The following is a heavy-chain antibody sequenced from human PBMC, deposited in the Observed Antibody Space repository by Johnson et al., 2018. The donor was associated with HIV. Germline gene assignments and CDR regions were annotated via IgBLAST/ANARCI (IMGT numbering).Heavy chain of an antibody. J-gene: IGHJ3*02. CDR2: IKQDGSEK. CDR3: AKDLGNWDSPRSAFDM. CDR1: GFTFSSYW. V-gene: IGHV3-7*01. Sequence: VQLVESGGGLVQPGGSLRLSCAASGFTFSSYWMSWVRQAPGKGLEWVANIKQDGSEKYYADSVKGRFTISRDNSKNTLYLQMNSLRAEDTAVYYCAKDLGNWDSPRSAFDMWGQGTMVTVSS. D-gene: IGHD1/OR15-1a*01.